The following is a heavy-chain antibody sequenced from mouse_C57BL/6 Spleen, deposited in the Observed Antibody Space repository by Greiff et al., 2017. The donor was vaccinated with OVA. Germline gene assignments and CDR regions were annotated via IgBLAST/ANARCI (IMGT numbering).Heavy chain of an antibody. J-gene: IGHJ3*01. D-gene: IGHD1-1*01. V-gene: IGHV1-82*01. CDR3: AREVTTVVAKGFAY. CDR1: GYAFSSSW. CDR2: IYPGDGDT. Sequence: QVQLKESGPELVKPGASVKISCKASGYAFSSSWMNWVKQRPGKGLEWIGRIYPGDGDTNYNGKFKGKATLTADKSSSTAYMQLSSLTSEDSAVYFCAREVTTVVAKGFAYWGQGTLVTVSA.